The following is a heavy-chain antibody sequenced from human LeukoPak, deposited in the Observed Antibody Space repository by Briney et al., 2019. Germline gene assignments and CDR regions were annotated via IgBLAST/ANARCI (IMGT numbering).Heavy chain of an antibody. J-gene: IGHJ6*02. Sequence: ASVTVSCKASGYTFTGYYMHWVRQAPGRGLEWMGWINPNSGGTNYAQKFQGRVTMTRDTSISTAYMELSRLRSDDTAVYYCAREYDSSGYSYYGMDVWGQGTTVTVSS. CDR3: AREYDSSGYSYYGMDV. V-gene: IGHV1-2*02. CDR2: INPNSGGT. D-gene: IGHD3-22*01. CDR1: GYTFTGYY.